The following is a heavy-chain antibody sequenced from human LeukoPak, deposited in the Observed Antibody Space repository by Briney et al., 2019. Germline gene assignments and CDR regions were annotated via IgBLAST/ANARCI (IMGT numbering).Heavy chain of an antibody. J-gene: IGHJ4*02. CDR1: GFTVSNSY. CDR2: LYSGGGA. V-gene: IGHV3-53*01. CDR3: VGQTHKDY. Sequence: GGSLRLPCAASGFTVSNSYMSWVRQAPGKGLEWVSVLYSGGGAYYTDSVRGRFTISRDSSKNTLYLQMNSLRADDTAVYYCVGQTHKDYWGQGTLVTVSS.